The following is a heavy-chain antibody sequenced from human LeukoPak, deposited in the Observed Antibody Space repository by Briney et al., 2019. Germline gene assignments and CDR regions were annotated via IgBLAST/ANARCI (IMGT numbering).Heavy chain of an antibody. J-gene: IGHJ4*02. D-gene: IGHD6-19*01. CDR3: ARVIQQWGTGANFDY. Sequence: GGSLRLSCAASGFTFSSYEMNWVRQAPGKGLEWVANIKQDGSEKYYVDSVKGRFTISRDNAKNSLYLQMNSPRAEDTAVYYCARVIQQWGTGANFDYWGQGTLVTVPS. CDR1: GFTFSSYE. CDR2: IKQDGSEK. V-gene: IGHV3-7*01.